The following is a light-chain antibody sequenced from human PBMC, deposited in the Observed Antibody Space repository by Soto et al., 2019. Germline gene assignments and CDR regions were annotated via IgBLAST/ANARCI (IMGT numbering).Light chain of an antibody. CDR2: DAS. V-gene: IGKV1-5*01. Sequence: DIQMTQSPSTLSASVGDRVTITCRASQSVSSWLAWYQQKPGKAPKLLIFDASSLESGVPSRFGGSGSGTEFTLTISSLQPDDFATYYCQQYNSYSITFGQGTRLEIK. CDR3: QQYNSYSIT. CDR1: QSVSSW. J-gene: IGKJ5*01.